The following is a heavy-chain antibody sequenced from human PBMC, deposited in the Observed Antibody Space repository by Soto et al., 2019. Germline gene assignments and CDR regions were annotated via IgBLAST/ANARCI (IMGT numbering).Heavy chain of an antibody. D-gene: IGHD3-22*01. V-gene: IGHV3-74*01. CDR2: INSDGSST. J-gene: IGHJ4*02. Sequence: AGGSLRLSCAASGFTFSSYWMHWVRQAPGKGLVWVSRINSDGSSTSYADSVKGRFTISRDNAKNTLYLQMNSLRAEDTAVYYCASESNYYDSSGYYSHFDYWGQGTLVTVSS. CDR3: ASESNYYDSSGYYSHFDY. CDR1: GFTFSSYW.